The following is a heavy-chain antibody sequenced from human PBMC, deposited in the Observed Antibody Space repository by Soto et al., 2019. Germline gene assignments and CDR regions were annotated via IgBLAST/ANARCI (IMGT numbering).Heavy chain of an antibody. V-gene: IGHV3-49*04. D-gene: IGHD6-25*01. CDR1: GFTLGAYA. CDR3: ARYRLAADLSDFDY. J-gene: IGHJ4*02. Sequence: EVQLVESGGGLVQPGRSLRLSCTGSGFTLGAYAMSWVRQAPGKGLEWVGSIRSRAYGGTTEYAASVKGRFTISRDASKSIAYLQMDSPKTEDTAMYFCARYRLAADLSDFDYWGQGTLVTVSS. CDR2: IRSRAYGGTT.